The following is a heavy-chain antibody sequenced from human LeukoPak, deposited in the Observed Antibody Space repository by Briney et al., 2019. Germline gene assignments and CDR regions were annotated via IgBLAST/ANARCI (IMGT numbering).Heavy chain of an antibody. D-gene: IGHD3-22*01. Sequence: GGSLRLSCAASGFTFSSYAMSWVRQAPGKGLEWVSAISGSGGGTYYADSVKGRLTISRDNSKNTLYLQMNSLRAEDTAVYYCAKDLAYYDSSGYYLDWGQGTLVTVSS. CDR2: ISGSGGGT. CDR1: GFTFSSYA. J-gene: IGHJ4*02. V-gene: IGHV3-23*01. CDR3: AKDLAYYDSSGYYLD.